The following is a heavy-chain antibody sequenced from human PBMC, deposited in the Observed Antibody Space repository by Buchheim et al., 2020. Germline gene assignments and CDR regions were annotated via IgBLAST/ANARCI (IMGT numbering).Heavy chain of an antibody. D-gene: IGHD3-22*01. CDR3: AIDSTGFYGWFES. J-gene: IGHJ5*01. V-gene: IGHV3-23*01. CDR2: ITSGGIT. Sequence: EVQLLESGGDLVQPGGSLRLSCAASGFTFTNYAMSWVRQAPGKGLEWVSAITSGGITYYANSVKGRFTISRDNSINKLFLQMNSLRAEETAIYYCAIDSTGFYGWFESWGPGTL. CDR1: GFTFTNYA.